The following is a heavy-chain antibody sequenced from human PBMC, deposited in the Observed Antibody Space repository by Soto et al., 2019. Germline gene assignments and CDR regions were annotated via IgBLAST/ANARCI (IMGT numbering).Heavy chain of an antibody. Sequence: ASVKVSCKVSGYTLTELSMHWVRQAPGKGLEWMGGFDPEDGETIYAQKFQGRVTMTEDTSTDTAYMELSSLRSEDTAVYYCATTPLGYCSGGSCYIFDYWGQGTLVTVSS. CDR3: ATTPLGYCSGGSCYIFDY. D-gene: IGHD2-15*01. CDR2: FDPEDGET. V-gene: IGHV1-24*01. J-gene: IGHJ4*02. CDR1: GYTLTELS.